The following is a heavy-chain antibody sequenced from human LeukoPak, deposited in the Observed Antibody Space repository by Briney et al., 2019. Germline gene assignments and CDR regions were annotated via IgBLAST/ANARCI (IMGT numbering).Heavy chain of an antibody. CDR3: AKATAHYYYYGMDV. Sequence: PGGSLKVSCKASGFTVRGNNMPGVRQAPGKGLDWISVIYSGDNTYYADSVKGRFTISRDNSKNTLYLQMNSLRAEDTAVYYCAKATAHYYYYGMDVWGHGTTVTVSS. CDR1: GFTVRGNN. CDR2: IYSGDNT. V-gene: IGHV3-53*01. J-gene: IGHJ6*02.